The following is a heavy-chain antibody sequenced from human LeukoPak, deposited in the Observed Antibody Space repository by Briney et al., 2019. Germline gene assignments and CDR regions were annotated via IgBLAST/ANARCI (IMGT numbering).Heavy chain of an antibody. J-gene: IGHJ4*02. V-gene: IGHV3-33*01. CDR1: GFTFSRYG. CDR2: VWYDGSKK. Sequence: GGSLRLSCAAPGFTFSRYGMHWVRQAPGKGLEWVAVVWYDGSKKYSADSVKGRITISRDDSKNTLYLQMNSLRAEDTAVYYCARGVGYYDSSGTIDYWGQGTLVTVSS. CDR3: ARGVGYYDSSGTIDY. D-gene: IGHD3-22*01.